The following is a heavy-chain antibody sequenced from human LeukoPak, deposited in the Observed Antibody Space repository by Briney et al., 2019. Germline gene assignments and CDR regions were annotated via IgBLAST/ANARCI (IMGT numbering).Heavy chain of an antibody. V-gene: IGHV1-69*01. CDR3: VRIDCNSTSCAPY. CDR2: IIPIFGTT. CDR1: GGTFSSYA. D-gene: IGHD2-2*01. Sequence: ASVKVSCKASGGTFSSYAISWVRQAPGQGLEWMGGIIPIFGTTNYAQKFQGRVTITADESTSTAYMELSSLRSEDTAVYYCVRIDCNSTSCAPYWGQGTLVTVSS. J-gene: IGHJ4*02.